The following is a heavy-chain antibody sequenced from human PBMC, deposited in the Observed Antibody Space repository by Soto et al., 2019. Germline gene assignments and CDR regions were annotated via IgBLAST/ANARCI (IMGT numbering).Heavy chain of an antibody. D-gene: IGHD1-1*01. J-gene: IGHJ5*02. CDR3: VRDGTKNLRDWFDP. V-gene: IGHV4-4*07. CDR2: IYATGTT. Sequence: PETLSITCIFSGASISVFYWSWIWKSAGKGLEWIGRIYATGTTDYNPSLKSRVMMSVDTSKKQFSLKLRSVTAADTAVYYCVRDGTKNLRDWFDPWGQGISVTVSS. CDR1: GASISVFY.